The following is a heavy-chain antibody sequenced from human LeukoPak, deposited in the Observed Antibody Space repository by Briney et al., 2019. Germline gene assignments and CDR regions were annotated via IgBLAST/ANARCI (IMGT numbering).Heavy chain of an antibody. V-gene: IGHV1-69*04. Sequence: SVKVSCKASGGTFSSYAISWVRQGPGQGLELMGRIITILGIANYAQKFQGRVRITADKSTSKANMDLRILSPEATAVYYCARDLHSSFDYGGQGTLVTVSA. CDR2: IITILGIA. CDR3: ARDLHSSFDY. CDR1: GGTFSSYA. J-gene: IGHJ4*02. D-gene: IGHD2-21*01.